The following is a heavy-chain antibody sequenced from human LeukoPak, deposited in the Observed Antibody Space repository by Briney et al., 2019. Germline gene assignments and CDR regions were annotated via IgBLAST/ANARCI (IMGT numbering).Heavy chain of an antibody. D-gene: IGHD5-18*01. J-gene: IGHJ4*02. CDR2: IRSKTDNYAT. V-gene: IGHV3-73*01. CDR3: TRHDPSAVDIALVPHSY. CDR1: GFTFSGSA. Sequence: QPGGSLRLSCTASGFTFSGSAMHWVRQASGRGLEWVGPIRSKTDNYATAYAESVKGRFTISRDDSKNTAYLQMNSLRTEDTAVYYCTRHDPSAVDIALVPHSYWGQGTLVTVSS.